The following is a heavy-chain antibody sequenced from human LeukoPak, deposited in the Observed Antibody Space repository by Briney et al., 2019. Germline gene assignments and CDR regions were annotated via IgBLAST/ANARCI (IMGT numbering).Heavy chain of an antibody. V-gene: IGHV5-51*01. Sequence: GXSLQISGEASGSIFTSYYIGWVRQLAGKGVEWMGIIYAGDTDTRESPSFQGQVIIWADKSISTAYLQWTSLKASDTAIYYCARDWELGYWGQGTLVTVSS. CDR1: GSIFTSYY. CDR2: IYAGDTDT. J-gene: IGHJ4*02. CDR3: ARDWELGY. D-gene: IGHD1-26*01.